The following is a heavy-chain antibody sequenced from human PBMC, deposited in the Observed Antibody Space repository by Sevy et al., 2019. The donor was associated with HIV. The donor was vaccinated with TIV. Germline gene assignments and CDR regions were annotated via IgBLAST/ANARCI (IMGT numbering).Heavy chain of an antibody. CDR3: AKSSRGDDGGNYYYGLDV. J-gene: IGHJ6*02. D-gene: IGHD7-27*01. Sequence: GGSLRLSCAASGFRFDDFAMHWVRQAPGKGLEWVSVISWNSGSIGYVDSVKGRFTVSRDNAKNSLYLQMNSLRTEDTALYYCAKSSRGDDGGNYYYGLDVWGQGTTVTVSS. CDR1: GFRFDDFA. V-gene: IGHV3-9*01. CDR2: ISWNSGSI.